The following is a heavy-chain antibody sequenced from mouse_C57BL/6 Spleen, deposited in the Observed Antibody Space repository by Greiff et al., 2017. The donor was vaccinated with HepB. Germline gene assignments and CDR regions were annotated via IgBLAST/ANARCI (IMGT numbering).Heavy chain of an antibody. CDR3: TRWAIYYYGSSYVGYAMDY. CDR2: IYPGNSDT. Sequence: VQLQQSGTVLARPGASVKMSCKTSGYTFTSYWMHWVKQRPGQGLEWIGAIYPGNSDTSYNQKFKGKAKLTAVTSASIAYMELSSLTNEDSAVYYCTRWAIYYYGSSYVGYAMDYWGQGTSVTVSS. D-gene: IGHD1-1*01. V-gene: IGHV1-5*01. J-gene: IGHJ4*01. CDR1: GYTFTSYW.